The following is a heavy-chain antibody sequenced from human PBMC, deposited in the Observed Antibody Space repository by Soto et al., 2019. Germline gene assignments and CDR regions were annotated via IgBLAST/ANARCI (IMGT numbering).Heavy chain of an antibody. CDR1: GYAFTSYA. Sequence: XSVKVSCKASGYAFTSYAMHLVRQAPGQRLECMGWINACNGNTKYSQKFQGRVTITRDTSASTAYMELSSLRSEDTAVYYCARDLGLVGYDWGQGTLVTVSS. CDR2: INACNGNT. CDR3: ARDLGLVGYD. D-gene: IGHD5-12*01. J-gene: IGHJ4*02. V-gene: IGHV1-3*01.